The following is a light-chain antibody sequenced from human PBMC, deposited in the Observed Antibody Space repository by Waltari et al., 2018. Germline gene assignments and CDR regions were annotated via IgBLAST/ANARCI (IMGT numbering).Light chain of an antibody. V-gene: IGLV7-46*01. CDR3: WLYNSGVRV. CDR2: DTS. CDR1: TGAVTSGHY. J-gene: IGLJ2*01. Sequence: QAVVTQEPSLTVSPGGTVALTCASSTGAVTSGHYPHWFQQKPGQAPKTLIYDTSNKLSWTPARFSGSLAGGKAALTLSGAQPEDEAEYYCWLYNSGVRVFGGGTRLTVL.